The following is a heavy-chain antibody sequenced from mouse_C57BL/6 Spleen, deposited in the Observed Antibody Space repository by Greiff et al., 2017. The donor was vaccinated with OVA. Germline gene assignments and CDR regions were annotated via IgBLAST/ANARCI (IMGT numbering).Heavy chain of an antibody. CDR3: ARWGELGRALDY. CDR1: GYAFTNYL. V-gene: IGHV1-54*01. D-gene: IGHD4-1*01. CDR2: INPGSGGT. J-gene: IGHJ2*01. Sequence: VQLQQSGAELVRPGTSVKVSCKASGYAFTNYLIEWVKQRPGQGLEWIGVINPGSGGTNYNEKFKGKATLTADKSSSTAYMQLSSLTSEDSAVYFCARWGELGRALDYWGQGTTLTVSS.